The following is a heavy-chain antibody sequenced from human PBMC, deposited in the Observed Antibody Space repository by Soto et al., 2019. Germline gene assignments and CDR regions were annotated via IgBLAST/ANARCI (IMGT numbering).Heavy chain of an antibody. V-gene: IGHV1-2*02. CDR2: INANNGGA. CDR3: AREGGSETLQPSYNWFDT. CDR1: GHTFTDYH. Sequence: ASVKVSVKASGHTFTDYHIQWFLQSPGQGLEFMGWINANNGGAGSAQQFQGRVTVTRDTSITTVYMELSNLRSDDTAVYYCAREGGSETLQPSYNWFDTWGQGTLVTVSS. J-gene: IGHJ5*02. D-gene: IGHD6-25*01.